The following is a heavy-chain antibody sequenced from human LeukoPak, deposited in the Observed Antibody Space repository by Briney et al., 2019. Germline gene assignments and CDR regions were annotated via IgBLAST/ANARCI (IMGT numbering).Heavy chain of an antibody. D-gene: IGHD6-13*01. J-gene: IGHJ5*02. Sequence: SETVSLTCSASGGSISSSTYYWGWIRQPPGKGLEWIGNIYNSGSTYYNPSLKSRVTISVDTSKNQFSLELSSVTAADTAVYYCARQAYSSNLGWFDPWGQGTLVTVSS. CDR2: IYNSGST. CDR3: ARQAYSSNLGWFDP. CDR1: GGSISSSTYY. V-gene: IGHV4-39*01.